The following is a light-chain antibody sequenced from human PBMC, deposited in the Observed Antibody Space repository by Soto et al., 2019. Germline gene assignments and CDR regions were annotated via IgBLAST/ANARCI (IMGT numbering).Light chain of an antibody. J-gene: IGLJ3*02. CDR2: EVR. Sequence: QSARTHPASVSWSAGQSITISCSGTMRDVGAYNLVSWYQQHPGTAPKLIIYEVRNRPSGISSRFSGSRSGNTASLTISGLQSEEEGDYYCSAYTARSNLVFGGGTKVTXL. V-gene: IGLV2-14*01. CDR1: MRDVGAYNL. CDR3: SAYTARSNLV.